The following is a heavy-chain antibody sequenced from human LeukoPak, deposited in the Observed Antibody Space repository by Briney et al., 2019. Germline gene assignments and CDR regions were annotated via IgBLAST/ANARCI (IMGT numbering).Heavy chain of an antibody. CDR1: GFIFDDYG. D-gene: IGHD3-22*01. CDR3: AKARGLIGGAFDI. CDR2: IKWNGGVT. J-gene: IGHJ3*02. Sequence: SGGSLRLSCVASGFIFDDYGMTWVRQAPGKGLEWVSSIKWNGGVTAFRDSVKGRFSISRDNSKNSLYLLMNSLTTEDTALYYCAKARGLIGGAFDIWGRGTMVTVSS. V-gene: IGHV3-20*04.